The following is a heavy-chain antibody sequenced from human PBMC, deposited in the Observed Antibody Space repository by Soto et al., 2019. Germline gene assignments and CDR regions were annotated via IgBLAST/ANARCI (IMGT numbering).Heavy chain of an antibody. Sequence: PGGSLRLSCAASGFTFTRYWMHWVRHAPGKGLVWVARTNHDGSITSYADSVKGRFTISRDNAKNTLFLQMNSLRAEDTAVYYCAREIDQVGVYYFDYWGQGTLVTVSS. V-gene: IGHV3-74*01. CDR3: AREIDQVGVYYFDY. D-gene: IGHD1-26*01. CDR1: GFTFTRYW. J-gene: IGHJ4*02. CDR2: TNHDGSIT.